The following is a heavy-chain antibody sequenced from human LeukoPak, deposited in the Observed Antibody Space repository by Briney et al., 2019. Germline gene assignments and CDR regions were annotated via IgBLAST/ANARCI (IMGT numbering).Heavy chain of an antibody. J-gene: IGHJ4*02. V-gene: IGHV4-59*12. D-gene: IGHD3-22*01. Sequence: SETLSLTCTVSGGSISSYYWSWIRQPPGKGLEWIGYIYYSGSTNYNPSLKSRVTISVDTSKNQFSLKLSSVTAADTAVYYCASPHYYDSSGFGNWGQGTLVTVSS. CDR1: GGSISSYY. CDR3: ASPHYYDSSGFGN. CDR2: IYYSGST.